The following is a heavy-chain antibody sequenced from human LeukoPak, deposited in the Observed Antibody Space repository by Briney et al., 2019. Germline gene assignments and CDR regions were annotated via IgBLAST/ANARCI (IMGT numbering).Heavy chain of an antibody. J-gene: IGHJ6*03. CDR3: ARAPRVDYMDV. CDR2: IKQDGSEK. Sequence: GGSLRLSCAASGFTFSSYWMSWVRQAPGKGLEWVANIKQDGSEKYYVDSVKGRFTISRDSAKNSLYLQMNSLRAEDTAVYYCARAPRVDYMDVWGKGTTVTVSS. V-gene: IGHV3-7*01. CDR1: GFTFSSYW. D-gene: IGHD2-15*01.